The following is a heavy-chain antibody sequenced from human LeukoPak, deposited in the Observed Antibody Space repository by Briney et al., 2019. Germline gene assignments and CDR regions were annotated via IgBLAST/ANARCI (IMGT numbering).Heavy chain of an antibody. J-gene: IGHJ6*03. CDR1: GFTFSSYW. Sequence: GGSLRLSCAASGFTFSSYWMHWVRQAPGKGLVWVSRINSDGSSTRYADSVKGRLTISRDNAKNTLYLQMNSLRAEDTAVYYCARDRGTYASSGYYYYYMDVWGKGTTVTVSS. CDR2: INSDGSST. D-gene: IGHD2-8*01. CDR3: ARDRGTYASSGYYYYYMDV. V-gene: IGHV3-74*01.